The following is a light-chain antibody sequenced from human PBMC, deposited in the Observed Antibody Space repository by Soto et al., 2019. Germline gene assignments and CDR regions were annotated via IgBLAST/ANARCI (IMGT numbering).Light chain of an antibody. J-gene: IGKJ3*01. CDR3: QQYLGTPGT. CDR2: WAS. CDR1: QSVLYSSNNKNY. Sequence: IVMTQSPDSLAVSLGERATINCKSSQSVLYSSNNKNYLAWYQQKPGQPPKLLIYWASTRESGVPDRFSGSGSGTDFALTISSLQAEDGAVYYCQQYLGTPGTFGPGTKVDIK. V-gene: IGKV4-1*01.